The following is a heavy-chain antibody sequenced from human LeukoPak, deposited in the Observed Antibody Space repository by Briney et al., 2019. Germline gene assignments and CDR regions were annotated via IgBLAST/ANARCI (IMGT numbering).Heavy chain of an antibody. CDR1: GYTFSSYG. D-gene: IGHD1-26*01. CDR2: VSPFNGNT. CDR3: ARRGGSYSHSDF. Sequence: ASVKVSCKASGYTFSSYGIIWVRQAPGQGLQWMGWVSPFNGNTDYAPKRQGRVTMTTDTSTTTAYMELRSLTSDDTAVYYCARRGGSYSHSDFWGQGTLVTVSS. V-gene: IGHV1-18*01. J-gene: IGHJ4*02.